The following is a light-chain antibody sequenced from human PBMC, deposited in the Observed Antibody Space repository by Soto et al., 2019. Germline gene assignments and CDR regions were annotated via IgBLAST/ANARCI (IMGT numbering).Light chain of an antibody. CDR3: KKYLRPLT. V-gene: IGKV2-28*01. J-gene: IGKJ5*01. CDR1: QSLPNRNVCNY. Sequence: VLSPSPLSVPITPGEPAPISCRSSQSLPNRNVCNYLDWYQQKPGQVPQLLIYSASTRHSGVPARFSGSGSGTDFTLNISSLQAEDVAAYYCKKYLRPLTFGQGTRLEIK. CDR2: SAS.